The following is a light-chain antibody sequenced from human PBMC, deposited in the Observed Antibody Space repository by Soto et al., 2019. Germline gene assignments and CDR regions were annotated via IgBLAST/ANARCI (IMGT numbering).Light chain of an antibody. CDR3: QQYNDNWT. CDR2: KAS. CDR1: QSISSW. Sequence: DIQMTQSPSTLSASVGDRVTITCRASQSISSWLAWYQQKPGKAPKLLIYKASTLQSGVPSRFSGSGSGTEFTLAISSLKPDDSATYYCQQYNDNWTFSQGTKV. V-gene: IGKV1-5*03. J-gene: IGKJ1*01.